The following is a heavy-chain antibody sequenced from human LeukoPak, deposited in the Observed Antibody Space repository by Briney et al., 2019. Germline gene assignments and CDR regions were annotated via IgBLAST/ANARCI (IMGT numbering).Heavy chain of an antibody. CDR3: ARDQRITIFGVVTDAFDI. Sequence: SETLSLTCAVYGGSFSGYYWSWIRQPAGKGLEWIGRIYTSGSTNYNPSLKSRVTMSVDTSKNQFSLKLSSVTAADTAVYYCARDQRITIFGVVTDAFDIWGQGTMVTVSS. CDR2: IYTSGST. CDR1: GGSFSGYY. D-gene: IGHD3-3*01. J-gene: IGHJ3*02. V-gene: IGHV4-4*07.